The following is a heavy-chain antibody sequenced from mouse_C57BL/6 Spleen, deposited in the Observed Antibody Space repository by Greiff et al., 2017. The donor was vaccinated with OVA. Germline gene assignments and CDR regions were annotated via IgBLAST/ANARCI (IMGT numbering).Heavy chain of an antibody. Sequence: QVQLQQPGAELVRPGTSVKLSCKASGYTFTSYWMHWVKQRPGQGLEWIGVIDPSDSYTNYNQKFKGKATLTVDTSSSTAYMQLSSLTSEDSAVYYCARSPPTGTDWYFDVWGTGTTVTVSS. D-gene: IGHD4-1*02. CDR3: ARSPPTGTDWYFDV. CDR2: IDPSDSYT. V-gene: IGHV1-59*01. J-gene: IGHJ1*03. CDR1: GYTFTSYW.